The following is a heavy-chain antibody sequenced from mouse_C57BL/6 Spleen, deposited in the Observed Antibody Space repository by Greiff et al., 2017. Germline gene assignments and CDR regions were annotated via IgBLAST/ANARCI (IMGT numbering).Heavy chain of an antibody. CDR2: YPGSGNTY. Sequence: VQLVESGPELVKPGASVKMSCKASGYTFTDYYMHWVKQKPGKGLEWIGEIYPGSGNTYYNEKFKGKATLTADTSSSTAYMQLSSLTSEDSAVYFCARPPYYYDWGQGTLVTVSA. J-gene: IGHJ3*01. V-gene: IGHV1-83*01. D-gene: IGHD1-1*01. CDR1: YTFTDYYM. CDR3: RPPYYYD.